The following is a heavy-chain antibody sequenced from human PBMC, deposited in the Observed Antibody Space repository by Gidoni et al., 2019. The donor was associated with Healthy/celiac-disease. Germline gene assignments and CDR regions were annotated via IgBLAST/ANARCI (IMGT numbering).Heavy chain of an antibody. D-gene: IGHD2-15*01. CDR3: AKVHCSGGSCYSGANDY. V-gene: IGHV3-23*01. CDR2: ISGSVGST. J-gene: IGHJ4*02. Sequence: EVQLLESGGGLVQPGGSLRLSCAASGFTFSSYAMSWVRQAPGKGLEWVSAISGSVGSTYYADSVKGRFTISRDNSKNTLYLQMNSLRAEDTAVYYCAKVHCSGGSCYSGANDYWGQGTLVTVSS. CDR1: GFTFSSYA.